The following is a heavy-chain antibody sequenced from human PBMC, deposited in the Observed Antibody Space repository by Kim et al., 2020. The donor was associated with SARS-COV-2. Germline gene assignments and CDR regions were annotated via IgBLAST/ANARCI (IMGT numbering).Heavy chain of an antibody. CDR3: ARDVPPFGVVTEDIWFAP. CDR1: GFTFSSYW. D-gene: IGHD3-3*01. J-gene: IGHJ5*02. V-gene: IGHV3-74*01. Sequence: GGSLRLSCAASGFTFSSYWMHWVRQAPGKGLVWVSRINSDATSTHYADSVRGRFTISRDNAKNMLFLQMNGLRAEDTAVYYCARDVPPFGVVTEDIWFAPWGQGTLVTVSS. CDR2: INSDATST.